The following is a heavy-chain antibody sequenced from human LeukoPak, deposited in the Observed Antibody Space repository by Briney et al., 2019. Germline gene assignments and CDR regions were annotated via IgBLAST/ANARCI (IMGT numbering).Heavy chain of an antibody. J-gene: IGHJ6*02. D-gene: IGHD2-15*01. V-gene: IGHV3-7*01. Sequence: GGSLRLSCAASGFTFSSYWMSWVRQAPGKGLEWVANIKQDGSEKYYVDSVKGRFTISRDNAKNSLYLRMNSLRAEDTAVYYCARDLVVAAYYYYGMDVWGQGTTVTVSS. CDR2: IKQDGSEK. CDR3: ARDLVVAAYYYYGMDV. CDR1: GFTFSSYW.